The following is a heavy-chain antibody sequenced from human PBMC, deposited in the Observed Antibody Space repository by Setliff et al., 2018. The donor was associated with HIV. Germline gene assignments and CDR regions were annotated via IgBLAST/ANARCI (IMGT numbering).Heavy chain of an antibody. Sequence: HPGGSLRLSCAASGFIFSSYAMHWVRQAPGKGLEWVAVMSYDGNNKYYADSVKGRFTISRDNSKNTLFLQMNSLRAEDTAVYYCAKPDAGPVSTIAATGKNALNIWGQGTRVTVSS. CDR3: AKPDAGPVSTIAATGKNALNI. CDR2: MSYDGNNK. J-gene: IGHJ3*02. V-gene: IGHV3-30*01. CDR1: GFIFSSYA. D-gene: IGHD6-13*01.